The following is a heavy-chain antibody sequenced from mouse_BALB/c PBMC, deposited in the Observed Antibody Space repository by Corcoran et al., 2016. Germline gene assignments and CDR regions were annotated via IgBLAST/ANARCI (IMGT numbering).Heavy chain of an antibody. CDR3: SRENRIYAMDY. CDR2: INTYTGEP. V-gene: IGHV9-3-1*01. CDR1: GYTFTNYG. Sequence: QIQLVQSGPELKKPGETVKISCKASGYTFTNYGMNWVKQAPGKGLKWMGWINTYTGEPTYADDFKGRFAFSLETSASTAYLQINNLKNEDTATYFCSRENRIYAMDYWVQGTSVTVSS. J-gene: IGHJ4*01.